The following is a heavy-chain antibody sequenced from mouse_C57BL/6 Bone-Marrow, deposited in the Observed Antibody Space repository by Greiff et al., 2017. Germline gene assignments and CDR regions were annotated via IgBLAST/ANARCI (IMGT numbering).Heavy chain of an antibody. CDR1: GYTFTSYW. J-gene: IGHJ2*01. CDR3: NWDYFDY. V-gene: IGHV1-69*01. Sequence: VQLQQPGAELVMPGASVKLSCKASGYTFTSYWMHWVKQRPGQGLEWIGEIDPSDSYTNYNQKFKGKSTLTVDQSSITAYMQLSSLTSEDSAVYYWNWDYFDYWGQGTTRTVSS. D-gene: IGHD4-1*01. CDR2: IDPSDSYT.